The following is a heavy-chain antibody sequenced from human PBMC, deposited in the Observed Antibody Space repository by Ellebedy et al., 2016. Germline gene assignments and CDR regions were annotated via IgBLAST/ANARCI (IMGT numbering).Heavy chain of an antibody. CDR3: ARLGVRGLIINYNNYGMDV. V-gene: IGHV1-18*04. CDR2: ISAYNGDT. Sequence: ASVKVSCKASGYTFTNYGITWVRQAPGQGLEWMGWISAYNGDTNYAQNLQGRVTMTTDTSTSTAYMELRSLRSDDTAVYYCARLGVRGLIINYNNYGMDVWGQGTTVTVSS. D-gene: IGHD3-10*01. CDR1: GYTFTNYG. J-gene: IGHJ6*02.